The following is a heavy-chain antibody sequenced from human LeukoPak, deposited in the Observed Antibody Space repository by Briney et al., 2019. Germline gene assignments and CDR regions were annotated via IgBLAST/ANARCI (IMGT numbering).Heavy chain of an antibody. CDR3: AKDIAAAPYGMDV. CDR1: GFTFDDYA. J-gene: IGHJ6*02. CDR2: ISWNSGSI. Sequence: GGSLRLSCAASGFTFDDYAMHWVRQAPGKGLEWVSGISWNSGSIGYAVSVKGRFTISRDNAKNSLYLQMNSLRAEDTALYYCAKDIAAAPYGMDVWGQGTTVTVSS. V-gene: IGHV3-9*01. D-gene: IGHD6-13*01.